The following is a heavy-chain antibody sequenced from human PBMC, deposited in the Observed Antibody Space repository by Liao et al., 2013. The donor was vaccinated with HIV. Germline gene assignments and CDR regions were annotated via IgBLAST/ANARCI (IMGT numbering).Heavy chain of an antibody. CDR2: IYYSGSP. CDR3: ARDQGRYYDFWSGYYPHDAFDI. Sequence: QLQLQESGPGLVKPSETLSLTCTVSGGSISSSNYYWGWIRQPPGKGLEWIGTIYYSGSPYYSPSLKSRVTISVDTSKNQFSLKLSSVTAADTAVYYCARDQGRYYDFWSGYYPHDAFDIWGQGTMVTVSS. D-gene: IGHD3-3*01. V-gene: IGHV4-39*07. J-gene: IGHJ3*02. CDR1: GGSISSSNYY.